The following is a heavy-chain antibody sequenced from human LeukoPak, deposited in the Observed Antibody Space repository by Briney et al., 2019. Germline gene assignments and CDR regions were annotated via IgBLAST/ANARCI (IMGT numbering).Heavy chain of an antibody. Sequence: GGSLRLSCAASGFTFSDYYMSWIRQAPGKGLEWVSYISSSGSTIYYADSVKGRFTISRDNAKNSLYLQMNSLRAEDTAVYYCARDFRYFDWLLYQPHLDYWGQGTLVTVSS. CDR3: ARDFRYFDWLLYQPHLDY. D-gene: IGHD3-9*01. J-gene: IGHJ4*02. CDR2: ISSSGSTI. CDR1: GFTFSDYY. V-gene: IGHV3-11*01.